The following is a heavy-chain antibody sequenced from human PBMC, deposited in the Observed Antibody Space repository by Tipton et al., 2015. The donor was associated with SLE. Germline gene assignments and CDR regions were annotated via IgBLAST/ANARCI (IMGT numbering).Heavy chain of an antibody. CDR1: GFTFDDYT. CDR3: AREYSGYECPDY. J-gene: IGHJ4*02. Sequence: SLRLSCAASGFTFDDYTMHWVRQAPGKGLEWVSLISWDGGTTYYADSVKGRFTISRDNSKNSLYLQMNSLRTEDTAVYYCAREYSGYECPDYWGQGTLVTVSS. D-gene: IGHD5-12*01. V-gene: IGHV3-43*01. CDR2: ISWDGGTT.